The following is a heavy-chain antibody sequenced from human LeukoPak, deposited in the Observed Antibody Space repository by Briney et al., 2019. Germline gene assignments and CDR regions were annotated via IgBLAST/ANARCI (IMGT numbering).Heavy chain of an antibody. D-gene: IGHD2-21*02. CDR3: ASVYCGGDCYSSQYFQH. Sequence: SVKVSCKASGGTFSSYAISWVRQAPGQGLEWMGRIIPIFGIANYAQKFQGRVTITADKSTSTAYMELSSLRSEDTAVYCCASVYCGGDCYSSQYFQHWGQGTLVTVSS. J-gene: IGHJ1*01. CDR2: IIPIFGIA. CDR1: GGTFSSYA. V-gene: IGHV1-69*04.